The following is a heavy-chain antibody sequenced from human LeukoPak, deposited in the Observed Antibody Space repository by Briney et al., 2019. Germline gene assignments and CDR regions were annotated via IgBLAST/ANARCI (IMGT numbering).Heavy chain of an antibody. D-gene: IGHD3-22*01. Sequence: GGSLRLSCAASGFTFSSYSMNWVRQAPGKGLEWVSYISSSSSTIYYADSVKGRFTISRDNAKNSLYLQMNSLRAEDTAVYYCARGYYDSSGYGPYNWFDPWGQGTLVTVSS. V-gene: IGHV3-48*04. CDR3: ARGYYDSSGYGPYNWFDP. CDR2: ISSSSSTI. J-gene: IGHJ5*02. CDR1: GFTFSSYS.